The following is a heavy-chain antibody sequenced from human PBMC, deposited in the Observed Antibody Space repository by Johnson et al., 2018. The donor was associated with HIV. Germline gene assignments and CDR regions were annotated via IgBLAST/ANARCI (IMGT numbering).Heavy chain of an antibody. Sequence: MLLVESGGGLVQPGGSLRLSCAASGFSFDSHAINWVRQAPGKGLQWVSAISSSGSSTYYADSVKGRFTISRDNSRSTVYLHMINLRADDTALYYCAREISRYYYDYAAFDLWGQGTTVTVSS. CDR2: ISSSGSST. CDR3: AREISRYYYDYAAFDL. J-gene: IGHJ3*01. D-gene: IGHD3-22*01. CDR1: GFSFDSHA. V-gene: IGHV3-23*04.